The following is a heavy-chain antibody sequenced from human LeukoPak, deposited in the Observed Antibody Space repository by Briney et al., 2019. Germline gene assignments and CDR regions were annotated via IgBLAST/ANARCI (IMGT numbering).Heavy chain of an antibody. D-gene: IGHD5-18*01. CDR2: ISSSSSYI. V-gene: IGHV3-21*01. Sequence: GGSLRLSCAASGFTFSSYSMNWIRQAPGKGLEWVSSISSSSSYIYYADSVKGRFTISRDNAKNSLYLQMNSLRAEDTAVYYCARLPVDTAMVLHWGQGTLVTVSS. J-gene: IGHJ4*02. CDR3: ARLPVDTAMVLH. CDR1: GFTFSSYS.